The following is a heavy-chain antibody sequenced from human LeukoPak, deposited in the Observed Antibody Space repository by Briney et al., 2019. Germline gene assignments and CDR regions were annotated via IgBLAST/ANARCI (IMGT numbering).Heavy chain of an antibody. J-gene: IGHJ3*02. CDR2: INSDGGST. V-gene: IGHV3-74*01. Sequence: GGSLRLSCAASGFTFSSYWMHWVRQAPGKGLVWVSRINSDGGSTSYADSVKGRFTISRDNAKNTLYLQMNSLRAEDTAVYYCARRSWTYGDYERENDAFDIWGQGTMVTVSS. D-gene: IGHD4-17*01. CDR1: GFTFSSYW. CDR3: ARRSWTYGDYERENDAFDI.